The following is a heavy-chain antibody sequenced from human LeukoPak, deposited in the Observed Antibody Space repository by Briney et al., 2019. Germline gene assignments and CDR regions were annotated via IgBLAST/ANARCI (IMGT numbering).Heavy chain of an antibody. CDR3: ARSFYFIYSRNWYYFDY. CDR1: GFTFSSYG. D-gene: IGHD6-13*01. CDR2: IRYDGSNK. Sequence: SGGSLRLSCAASGFTFSSYGMHWVRQAPGKGLEWVAFIRYDGSNKYYADSVKGRFTISRDNSKNTLYLQMNSLRAEDTAVYYCARSFYFIYSRNWYYFDYWGQGTLATVSS. V-gene: IGHV3-30*02. J-gene: IGHJ4*02.